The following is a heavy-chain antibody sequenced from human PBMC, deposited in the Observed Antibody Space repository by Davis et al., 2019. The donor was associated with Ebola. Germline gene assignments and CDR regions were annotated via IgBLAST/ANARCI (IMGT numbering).Heavy chain of an antibody. D-gene: IGHD3-10*01. CDR2: INYSGST. V-gene: IGHV4-34*01. J-gene: IGHJ6*02. CDR3: ARGGGFGGYGMDV. Sequence: SQTLSLTCAVYGGSFSGYYWTSIRHPPGKGLEWIGEINYSGSTNYNPSLKSRVTISVDTSKNQFSLKLSSVTAADTAVYYCARGGGFGGYGMDVWGQGTTVTVSS. CDR1: GGSFSGYY.